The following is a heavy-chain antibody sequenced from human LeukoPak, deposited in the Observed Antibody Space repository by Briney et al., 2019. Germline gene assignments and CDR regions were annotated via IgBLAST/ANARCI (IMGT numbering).Heavy chain of an antibody. CDR2: ISASGGTT. J-gene: IGHJ4*02. V-gene: IGHV3-23*01. CDR1: GFTFSSSA. CDR3: ARGRSITWYNFDY. Sequence: GGSLRLSCAASGFTFSSSAMSWVRQAPGRGLEWVSAISASGGTTYSADSVEGRFTISRDNSKNTLYLQMNSLKAEDTALYYCARGRSITWYNFDYWGQGTLVTVSS. D-gene: IGHD6-13*01.